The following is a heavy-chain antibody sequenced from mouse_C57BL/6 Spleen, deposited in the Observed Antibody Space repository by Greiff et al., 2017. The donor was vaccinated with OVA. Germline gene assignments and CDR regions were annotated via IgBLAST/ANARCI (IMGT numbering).Heavy chain of an antibody. Sequence: EVQLQQSGAELVRPGASVKLSCTASGFTIKDYYMHWVKQRPEQGLEWIGSIDPEDGDTSYAPKFQGKATLTADTSSNTAYMQLSSLTSEDTAVYDCTTTTGVAEDYFDYWGQGTTLTVSS. V-gene: IGHV14-1*01. CDR1: GFTIKDYY. CDR2: IDPEDGDT. CDR3: TTTTGVAEDYFDY. J-gene: IGHJ2*01. D-gene: IGHD1-1*01.